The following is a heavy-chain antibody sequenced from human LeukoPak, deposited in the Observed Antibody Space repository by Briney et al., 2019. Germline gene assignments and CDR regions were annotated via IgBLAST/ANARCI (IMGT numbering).Heavy chain of an antibody. CDR3: ANFCSSTSCYDWFDP. J-gene: IGHJ5*02. Sequence: GGSLRLSCAASGFTFSSHGMHWVRPAPGKGLEWVAFIRYEGSNKYYADSVKGRLPISRDNSKNTLYLQMNSLRAEDTAVYYCANFCSSTSCYDWFDPWGQGTLVTVSS. CDR1: GFTFSSHG. CDR2: IRYEGSNK. D-gene: IGHD2-2*01. V-gene: IGHV3-30*02.